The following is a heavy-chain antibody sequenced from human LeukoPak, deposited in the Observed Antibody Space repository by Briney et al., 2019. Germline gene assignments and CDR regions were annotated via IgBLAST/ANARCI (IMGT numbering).Heavy chain of an antibody. D-gene: IGHD1-26*01. Sequence: EASVKVSCKASGYTLTNSAINWLRQAPGQGLEWVGWINTNTGNPIYAQGFTGRFVFSFDTSVSTAYLQISSLKAEDTAIYYSTSPPVRATDYWGQGTLVTVSS. CDR3: TSPPVRATDY. J-gene: IGHJ4*02. CDR2: INTNTGNP. CDR1: GYTLTNSA. V-gene: IGHV7-4-1*02.